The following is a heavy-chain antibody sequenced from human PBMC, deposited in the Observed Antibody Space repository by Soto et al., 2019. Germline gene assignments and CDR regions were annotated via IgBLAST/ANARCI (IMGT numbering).Heavy chain of an antibody. CDR1: GFTFSNYW. V-gene: IGHV3-74*01. J-gene: IGHJ4*02. CDR2: IDHDGPT. CDR3: VRDSHGDY. Sequence: EVQLVESGGGLVQPGGSLRLSCAGSGFTFSNYWMHWVRQAPGKELEWVSRIDHDGPTDYADSVRGRFTISRDNAENTLYLQMNSLRPEYTAVYYCVRDSHGDYWGQGTLVTVSS.